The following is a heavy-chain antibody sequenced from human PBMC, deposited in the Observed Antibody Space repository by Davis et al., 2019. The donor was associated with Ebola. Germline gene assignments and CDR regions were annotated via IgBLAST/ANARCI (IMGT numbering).Heavy chain of an antibody. CDR3: ARGQYSSSSDYMDV. J-gene: IGHJ6*03. CDR2: MNPNSGGT. Sequence: ASVKVSCKASGYTFTGSYMLWVRQAPGQWLEWMGWMNPNSGGTNYAQKFQGRVTMTRDTSISTAYMELRSLRSDDTAVYYCARGQYSSSSDYMDVWGKGTTVTVAS. D-gene: IGHD6-6*01. CDR1: GYTFTGSY. V-gene: IGHV1-2*02.